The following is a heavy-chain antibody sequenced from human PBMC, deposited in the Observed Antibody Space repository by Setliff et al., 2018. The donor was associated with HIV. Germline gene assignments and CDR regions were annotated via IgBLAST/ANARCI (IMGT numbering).Heavy chain of an antibody. Sequence: PSETLSLTCTVSGGSISSYYWSWIRQSPGKGLEWIGYTYTSGSTNYNHNPPLKSRVTISVDTSKNRFSLKLSSVTAADTAVYYCARLSVVIHDTFDVWGHGTMVTVSS. CDR2: TYTSGST. D-gene: IGHD3-22*01. CDR1: GGSISSYY. J-gene: IGHJ3*01. V-gene: IGHV4-4*09. CDR3: ARLSVVIHDTFDV.